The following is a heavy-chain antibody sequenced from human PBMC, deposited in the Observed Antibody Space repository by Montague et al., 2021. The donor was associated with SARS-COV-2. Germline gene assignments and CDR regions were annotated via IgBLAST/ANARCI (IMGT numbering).Heavy chain of an antibody. V-gene: IGHV6-1*01. CDR2: TNYRSKWTS. Sequence: CAISGHSVCSNTAAWNWIRQSPSGGLEWLGRTNYRSKWTSDYATSVEGRISIDPDTSKNQFFLHLRSVTPEDTGVYYCVRDTGSAQAGFDAWGQGTLVTVSS. D-gene: IGHD4-17*01. CDR1: GHSVCSNTAA. J-gene: IGHJ4*02. CDR3: VRDTGSAQAGFDA.